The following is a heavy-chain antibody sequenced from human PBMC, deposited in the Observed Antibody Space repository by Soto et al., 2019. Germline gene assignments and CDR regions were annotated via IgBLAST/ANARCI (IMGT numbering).Heavy chain of an antibody. CDR3: TRDASRDSSARGWFDP. D-gene: IGHD6-13*01. V-gene: IGHV3-21*01. CDR2: ISSNSAYI. Sequence: GGSLRLSCAASGFTFRSFTMNWVRQAPGKGLEWVSTISSNSAYIYYTDALRGRFTISRDNAKNSLHLQMNSLRAEDTAVYYCTRDASRDSSARGWFDPWGPGTLVTVSS. J-gene: IGHJ5*02. CDR1: GFTFRSFT.